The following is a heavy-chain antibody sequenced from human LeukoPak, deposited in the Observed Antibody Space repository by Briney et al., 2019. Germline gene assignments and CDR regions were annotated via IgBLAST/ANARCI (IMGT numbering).Heavy chain of an antibody. Sequence: SETLSLTCTVSGGSISSYYWSWIRQPPGKGLEWIGYIYYSGSTNYNPSLKSRVTISLDTSKNQFSLRLSSVTAADTAVYYCARSGYTYGHDYWGQGTLVTVSS. V-gene: IGHV4-59*08. J-gene: IGHJ4*02. CDR1: GGSISSYY. CDR2: IYYSGST. CDR3: ARSGYTYGHDY. D-gene: IGHD5-18*01.